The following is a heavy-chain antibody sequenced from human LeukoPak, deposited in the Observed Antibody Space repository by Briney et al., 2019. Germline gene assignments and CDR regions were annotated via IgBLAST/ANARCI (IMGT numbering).Heavy chain of an antibody. CDR1: GFTFSSYW. D-gene: IGHD2-15*01. CDR2: IKQDGSEK. Sequence: GGSLRLSCAASGFTFSSYWMSWVRQAPGKGLEWVANIKQDGSEKYYVDSVKGRFTISRDNAKNSLNLQMNSLRPEDMALYYCAKETIYCSGGSCYHDAFDIWGQGTMVTVSS. J-gene: IGHJ3*02. V-gene: IGHV3-7*03. CDR3: AKETIYCSGGSCYHDAFDI.